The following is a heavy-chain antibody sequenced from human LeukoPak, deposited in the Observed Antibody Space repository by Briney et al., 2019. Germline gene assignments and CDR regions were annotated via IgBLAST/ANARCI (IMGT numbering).Heavy chain of an antibody. CDR3: ARHAYSNYLLDY. CDR1: GYSISSGYY. D-gene: IGHD4-11*01. CDR2: IYHSGST. V-gene: IGHV4-38-2*01. J-gene: IGHJ4*02. Sequence: PSEPLSLTCALSGYSISSGYYWGRIRPPPGNGLEWIGSIYHSGSTYYNPSLKSRVTISVDTSKNQFSLKLSSVTAAYTAVYYCARHAYSNYLLDYWGQGTLVTVSS.